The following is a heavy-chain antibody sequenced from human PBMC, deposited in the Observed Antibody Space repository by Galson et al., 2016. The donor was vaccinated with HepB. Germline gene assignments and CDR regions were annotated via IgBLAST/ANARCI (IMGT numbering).Heavy chain of an antibody. CDR1: GGSFRNYY. Sequence: SETLSLTCAVYGGSFRNYYWTWIRQSPEKGLEWIGDINESGGSNYNPSFDSPVTISLDTAKNQFSLNMYSVTAADTGFYYCARAKRPPRSSSFGYSWFAPWGQGTPVIVSS. J-gene: IGHJ5*02. V-gene: IGHV4-34*01. CDR3: ARAKRPPRSSSFGYSWFAP. D-gene: IGHD6-6*01. CDR2: INESGGS.